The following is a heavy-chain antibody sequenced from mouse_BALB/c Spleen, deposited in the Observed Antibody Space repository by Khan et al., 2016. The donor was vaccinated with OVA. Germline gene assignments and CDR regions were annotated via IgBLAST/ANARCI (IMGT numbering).Heavy chain of an antibody. Sequence: EVKLLESGGGLVQPGGSLKLSCAASGFDFSRYWMSWVRQAPGKGLEWIGEINPDSSTINYTPSLKDKFITSRDNAKSTLYLQLSKVRSEDTALYYCSRLYDYGFFDCWGQGTTLTVAS. D-gene: IGHD1-1*01. CDR2: INPDSSTI. J-gene: IGHJ2*01. V-gene: IGHV4-1*02. CDR3: SRLYDYGFFDC. CDR1: GFDFSRYW.